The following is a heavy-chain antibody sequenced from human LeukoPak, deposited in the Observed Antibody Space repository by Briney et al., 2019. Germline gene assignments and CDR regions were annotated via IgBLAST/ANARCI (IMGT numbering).Heavy chain of an antibody. Sequence: SETLSLTCTVSGGSIGSYHWSWVRQPPGKGLEWIGYIFDSGSPSYKPALKSRVTISLDTSKSQFSLRLGSATAADTAVYYCARHDDNGYYFFDIWGQGTLVTVSS. CDR3: ARHDDNGYYFFDI. J-gene: IGHJ4*02. CDR1: GGSIGSYH. V-gene: IGHV4-59*08. D-gene: IGHD5-24*01. CDR2: IFDSGSP.